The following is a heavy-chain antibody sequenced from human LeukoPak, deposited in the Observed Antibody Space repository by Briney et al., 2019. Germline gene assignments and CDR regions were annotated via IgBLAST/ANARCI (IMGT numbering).Heavy chain of an antibody. J-gene: IGHJ5*02. V-gene: IGHV3-23*01. CDR3: AKIPPPSPDCSSTSCYPNWFDP. CDR1: GFSCSSYG. CDR2: ISGSGGST. D-gene: IGHD2-2*01. Sequence: GGSLRLSCAASGFSCSSYGMTWVRQAPGKGLEWVSAISGSGGSTYYADSVKGRFTISRDNSKNTLYLQMNSLRAEDTAVYYCAKIPPPSPDCSSTSCYPNWFDPWGQGTLVTVSS.